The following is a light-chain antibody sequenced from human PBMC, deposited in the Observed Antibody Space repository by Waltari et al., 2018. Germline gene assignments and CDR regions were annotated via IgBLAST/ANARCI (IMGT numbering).Light chain of an antibody. CDR3: QQYYTYPYT. V-gene: IGKV1-5*03. Sequence: DIQMTQSPSTLSASLGDRVTLTCRASRSIRTCLAWYHQKLGKAPKPLIYTASTLEGGVPSRFSGSGSETEFTLTITSLQPDDFATYYCQQYYTYPYTFGHGTKLEIK. CDR1: RSIRTC. J-gene: IGKJ2*01. CDR2: TAS.